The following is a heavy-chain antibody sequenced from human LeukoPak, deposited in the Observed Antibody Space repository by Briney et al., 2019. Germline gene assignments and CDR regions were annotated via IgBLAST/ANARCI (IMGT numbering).Heavy chain of an antibody. CDR1: GYSFTSYW. Sequence: GESLKISCKGSGYSFTSYWIGWVRQMPGKGLEWMGIIYPGDSDTRYSPSFQGQVTISADKSISTAYLQWSSLKASDTAMYYCARPSSTARIAAAGTGAFDIWDQGTMVTVSS. CDR2: IYPGDSDT. CDR3: ARPSSTARIAAAGTGAFDI. D-gene: IGHD6-13*01. V-gene: IGHV5-51*01. J-gene: IGHJ3*02.